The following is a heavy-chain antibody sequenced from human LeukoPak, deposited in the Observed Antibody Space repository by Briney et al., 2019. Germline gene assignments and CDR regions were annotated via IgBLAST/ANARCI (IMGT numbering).Heavy chain of an antibody. Sequence: QPGGSLRLSCAASGFTFSSYAMSWVRQAPGKGLEWVSAISGSGGSTYYADSVKGRFTISRDNSKNTLYLQMNSLRAEDTAVYYCAKDIVVVTSTQGPFDYWGQGTLVTVSS. J-gene: IGHJ4*02. CDR2: ISGSGGST. CDR3: AKDIVVVTSTQGPFDY. CDR1: GFTFSSYA. D-gene: IGHD2-21*02. V-gene: IGHV3-23*01.